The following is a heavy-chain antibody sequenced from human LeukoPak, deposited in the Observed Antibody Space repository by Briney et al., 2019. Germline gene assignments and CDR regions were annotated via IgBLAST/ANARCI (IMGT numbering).Heavy chain of an antibody. Sequence: PSETLSLTCAVSGGSISSSSYYWGWIRQPPGKGLEWIGSIYYSGSTYYNPSLKSRVTISVDTSKNQFSLKLSSVTAADTAVYHCATNFRGYSYGQDWGQGTLVTVSS. CDR3: ATNFRGYSYGQD. J-gene: IGHJ4*02. CDR2: IYYSGST. V-gene: IGHV4-39*07. CDR1: GGSISSSSYY. D-gene: IGHD5-18*01.